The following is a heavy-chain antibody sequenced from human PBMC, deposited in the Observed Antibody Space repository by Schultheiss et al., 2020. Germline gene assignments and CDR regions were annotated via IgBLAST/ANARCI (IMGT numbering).Heavy chain of an antibody. V-gene: IGHV3-23*01. CDR1: GFAFSSYA. Sequence: GGSLRLSCAASGFAFSSYAMTWVRQAPGKGLEWVSAIFGSGGSTYYADSVKGRFTISRDNSKNTLYLQMNSLRAEDTAVYYCAREGIVVVVADDAFDIWGQGTMVTVSS. CDR3: AREGIVVVVADDAFDI. J-gene: IGHJ3*02. CDR2: IFGSGGST. D-gene: IGHD2-15*01.